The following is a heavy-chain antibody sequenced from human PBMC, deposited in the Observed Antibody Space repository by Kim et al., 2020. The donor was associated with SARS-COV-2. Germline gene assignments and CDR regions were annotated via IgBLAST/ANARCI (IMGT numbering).Heavy chain of an antibody. CDR1: GFTFSSYG. J-gene: IGHJ4*02. V-gene: IGHV3-33*05. Sequence: GGSLRLSCAASGFTFSSYGMHWVRQAPGKGLEWVAVISYDGSNKYYADSVKGRFTISRDNSKNTLYLQMNSLRAEDTAVYYCPRDPSLNYYYSSGYFDYWGQGTLVTVSS. CDR3: PRDPSLNYYYSSGYFDY. D-gene: IGHD3-22*01. CDR2: ISYDGSNK.